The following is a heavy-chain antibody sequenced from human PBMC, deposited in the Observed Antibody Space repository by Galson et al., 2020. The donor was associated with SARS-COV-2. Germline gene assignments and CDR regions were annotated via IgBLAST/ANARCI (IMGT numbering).Heavy chain of an antibody. Sequence: GESLNISCAPTGFTFANAWMNSVRPAPGKGLECVSRIKSKFRGGAADYAAPAQGRFTNSRDDSKNALYLQMDSLKIEDTAVYYCATSSATPGAFDIWGRGTMVTVSS. CDR2: IKSKFRGGAA. V-gene: IGHV3-15*01. CDR3: ATSSATPGAFDI. D-gene: IGHD7-27*01. J-gene: IGHJ3*02. CDR1: GFTFANAW.